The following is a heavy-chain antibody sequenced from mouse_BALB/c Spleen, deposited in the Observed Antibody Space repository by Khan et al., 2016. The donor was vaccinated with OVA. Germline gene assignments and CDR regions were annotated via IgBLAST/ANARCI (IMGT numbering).Heavy chain of an antibody. CDR3: ARAGAYYRNDGWFSD. V-gene: IGHV1-4*01. CDR1: GYTFTSYT. D-gene: IGHD2-14*01. Sequence: QVQLQQSGAELARPGASVKMSCKASGYTFTSYTMHWVKQRPGQGLEWIGYINPSSNYTNSNQKFKDKATLTADKSSSTAYMQLSSLTSEDSACYYCARAGAYYRNDGWFSDWGQGTLVTVSA. CDR2: INPSSNYT. J-gene: IGHJ3*01.